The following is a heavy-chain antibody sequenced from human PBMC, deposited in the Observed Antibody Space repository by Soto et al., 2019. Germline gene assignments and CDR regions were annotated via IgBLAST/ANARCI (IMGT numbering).Heavy chain of an antibody. CDR3: AKPLSRVAARALWYFDL. Sequence: GGSLRLSCAASGFTFSSYAMSWVRQAPGKGLEWVSAISGSGGSTYYADSVKGRFTISRDNSKNTLYLQMNSLRAEDTAVYYCAKPLSRVAARALWYFDLWGRGTLVTVSS. CDR2: ISGSGGST. J-gene: IGHJ2*01. CDR1: GFTFSSYA. V-gene: IGHV3-23*01. D-gene: IGHD2-15*01.